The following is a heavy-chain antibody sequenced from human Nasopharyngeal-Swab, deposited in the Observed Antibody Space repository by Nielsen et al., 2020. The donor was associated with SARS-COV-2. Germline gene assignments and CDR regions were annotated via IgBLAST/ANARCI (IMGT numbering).Heavy chain of an antibody. J-gene: IGHJ3*02. V-gene: IGHV4-39*01. CDR2: IYYSGST. D-gene: IGHD3-22*01. CDR3: VRRDYYDSSDLGAFDI. Sequence: RQAPGKGLEWIGEIYYSGSTYYNPSLKSRVTISVDTSKNQFSLKLSSVTAADTAVYYCVRRDYYDSSDLGAFDIWGQGTMVTVSS.